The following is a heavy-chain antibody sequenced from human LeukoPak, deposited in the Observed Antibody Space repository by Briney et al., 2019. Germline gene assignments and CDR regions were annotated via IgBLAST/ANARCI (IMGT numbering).Heavy chain of an antibody. CDR2: IYYSGST. D-gene: IGHD6-13*01. CDR3: AREADIAAADDYYYYMDV. J-gene: IGHJ6*03. CDR1: GGSISSSSYY. Sequence: ASETLSLTCTVSGGSISSSSYYWGWIRQPPGKGLEWIGSIYYSGSTYYNPSLKSRVTISVDTSKNQFSLKLSSVTAADTAVYYCAREADIAAADDYYYYMDVWGKGTTVTVSS. V-gene: IGHV4-39*07.